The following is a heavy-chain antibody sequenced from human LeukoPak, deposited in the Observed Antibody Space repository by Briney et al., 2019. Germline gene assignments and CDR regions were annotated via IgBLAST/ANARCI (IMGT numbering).Heavy chain of an antibody. CDR3: AREAQRYCSGGSCFPKTSYYYYGMDV. V-gene: IGHV3-48*03. Sequence: GGSLRLSCAASGFTFSSYEMNWVRQAPGKGLEWVSYISSSGSTIYYADSVKGRFTISRDNAKNSLYLQMNSLRAEDTAVYYCAREAQRYCSGGSCFPKTSYYYYGMDVWSQGTTVTVSS. D-gene: IGHD2-15*01. CDR2: ISSSGSTI. J-gene: IGHJ6*02. CDR1: GFTFSSYE.